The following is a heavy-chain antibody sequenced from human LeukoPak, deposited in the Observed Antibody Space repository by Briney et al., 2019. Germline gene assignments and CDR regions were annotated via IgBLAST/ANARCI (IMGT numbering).Heavy chain of an antibody. Sequence: SETLSLTCAVYDRSFSGYYWNWIRQPPGKGLEWIGEINHSGSTNYNPSLKSRVTISVDTSKNQFSLKLSSVTAADTAVYYCARETPGAGHFDYWGQGSLVTVSS. J-gene: IGHJ4*02. CDR3: ARETPGAGHFDY. CDR1: DRSFSGYY. D-gene: IGHD7-27*01. V-gene: IGHV4-34*01. CDR2: INHSGST.